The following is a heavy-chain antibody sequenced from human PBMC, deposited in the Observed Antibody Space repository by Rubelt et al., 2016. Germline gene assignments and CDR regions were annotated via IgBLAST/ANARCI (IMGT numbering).Heavy chain of an antibody. V-gene: IGHV4-34*01. CDR1: GGSFSGYY. CDR2: INHSGST. Sequence: QVQLQQWGAGLLKPSETLSLTCAVYGGSFSGYYWSWIRQPPGKGLEWIGEINHSGSTNYNPSLKSRVTISVDTSKNQFSLKLSSVTAADTAVYYCARGEQQLVQSNWFDPWGQGTLVTVSS. CDR3: ARGEQQLVQSNWFDP. D-gene: IGHD6-13*01. J-gene: IGHJ5*02.